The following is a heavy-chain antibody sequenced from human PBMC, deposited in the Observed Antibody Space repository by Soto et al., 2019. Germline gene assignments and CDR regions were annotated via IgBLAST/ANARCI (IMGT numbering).Heavy chain of an antibody. Sequence: EVQLLESGGGLVQPGGSLRLSCEASGFMFSNYALSWVRQAPGMGLEWVSSIKPTGGSTYYADSVKGRFTISRDTSKNTLYLHMDGLRADDTAVYFCVNNPLATTGGIEYFQHWGRGTLVTVSS. CDR3: VNNPLATTGGIEYFQH. D-gene: IGHD2-15*01. J-gene: IGHJ1*01. CDR1: GFMFSNYA. V-gene: IGHV3-23*01. CDR2: IKPTGGST.